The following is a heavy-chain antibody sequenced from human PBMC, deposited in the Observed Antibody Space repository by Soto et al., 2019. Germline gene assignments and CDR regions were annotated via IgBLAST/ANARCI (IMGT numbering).Heavy chain of an antibody. Sequence: GGSLRLSCAASEFSFRSYWMSWVRQAPGKGLEWVANINQGGSEKYYVDSVKGRFTISRDNAKNSLYLQMNSLRAEDTAVYYCAGALSAWYRGVVDYWGRGTLVTVSS. V-gene: IGHV3-7*01. CDR1: EFSFRSYW. CDR2: INQGGSEK. D-gene: IGHD6-19*01. CDR3: AGALSAWYRGVVDY. J-gene: IGHJ4*02.